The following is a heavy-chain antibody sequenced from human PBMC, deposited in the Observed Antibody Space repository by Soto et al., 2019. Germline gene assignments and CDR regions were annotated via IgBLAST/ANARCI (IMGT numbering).Heavy chain of an antibody. D-gene: IGHD6-13*01. V-gene: IGHV3-30-3*01. CDR2: ISYDGSNK. CDR1: GFTFSSYA. Sequence: QVQLVESGGGVVQPGRSLRLSCAASGFTFSSYAMHWVRQAPGKGLEWVAVISYDGSNKYYAGSVKGRFTISRNNSKNALYLQMTGPRAEDTAVYSCARGGGIAAASNWFGSCGQGTLVTVSS. J-gene: IGHJ5*01. CDR3: ARGGGIAAASNWFGS.